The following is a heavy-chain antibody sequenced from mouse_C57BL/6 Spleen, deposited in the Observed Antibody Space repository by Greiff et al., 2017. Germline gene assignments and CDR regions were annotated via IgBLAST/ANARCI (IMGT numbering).Heavy chain of an antibody. D-gene: IGHD1-1*01. Sequence: QVQLQQPGAELVRPGSSVKLSCKASGYTFTSYWMDWVKQRPGQGLEWIGNIYPSDSETHYNQKFKDKATLTVDKSSSTAYMQLSSLTSEDSAVYYCAREGGYYGSSWYFDVWGTGTTVTVAS. J-gene: IGHJ1*03. CDR2: IYPSDSET. CDR1: GYTFTSYW. CDR3: AREGGYYGSSWYFDV. V-gene: IGHV1-61*01.